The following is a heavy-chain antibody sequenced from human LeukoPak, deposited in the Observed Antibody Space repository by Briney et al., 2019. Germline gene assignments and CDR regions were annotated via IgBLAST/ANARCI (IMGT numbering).Heavy chain of an antibody. D-gene: IGHD7-27*01. V-gene: IGHV3-30*02. CDR2: IRYDGSNK. J-gene: IGHJ6*03. CDR3: ARSELGYYYYYMDV. CDR1: GFTFSSYG. Sequence: PGGSLRLSCAASGFTFSSYGMHWVRQPPGKGLEWVAFIRYDGSNKYYADSVKGRFTISRDNSKNTLYLQMNSLRGEDTAVYYCARSELGYYYYYMDVWGKGTTVTVSS.